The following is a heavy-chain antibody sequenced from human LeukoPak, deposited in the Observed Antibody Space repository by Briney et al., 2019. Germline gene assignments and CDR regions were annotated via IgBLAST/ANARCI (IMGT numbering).Heavy chain of an antibody. CDR2: INPNSGGT. CDR1: GYTFTGYY. V-gene: IGHV1-2*02. D-gene: IGHD4-23*01. Sequence: ASVKVSCKASGYTFTGYYMHWVRQAPGQGLEWMGWINPNSGGTNYAQKFQGRVTMTRDTSISTAYMELSRLRSDDTAVYYCAREPQGLDYGGNHPSQRPYDFDIWGQGTMVTVSS. J-gene: IGHJ3*02. CDR3: AREPQGLDYGGNHPSQRPYDFDI.